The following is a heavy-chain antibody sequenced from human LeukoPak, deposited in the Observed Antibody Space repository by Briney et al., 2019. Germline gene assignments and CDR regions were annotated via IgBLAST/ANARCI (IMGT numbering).Heavy chain of an antibody. V-gene: IGHV1-8*01. CDR1: GYTFTSYD. D-gene: IGHD3-16*02. CDR2: MNPNSGNT. CDR3: AAAQFYPAPLNDAFDI. J-gene: IGHJ3*02. Sequence: ASVKVSCKASGYTFTSYDINWVRQATGQGLEWMGWMNPNSGNTNYAQKFQGRVTMTRDTSISTAYMELSRLRSDDTAVYYCAAAQFYPAPLNDAFDIWGQGTMVTVSS.